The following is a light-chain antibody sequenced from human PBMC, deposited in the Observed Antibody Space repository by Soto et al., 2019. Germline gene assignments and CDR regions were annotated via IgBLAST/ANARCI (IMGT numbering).Light chain of an antibody. J-gene: IGKJ1*01. Sequence: EIVLTQSPGTLSLSPGERATLSCRASQSVSSSYLAWYQQKPGQAPRLLIYGASNRATDIPDRFSGSESGTDVTLTISRLEPEDYAVYYCQQYDTFGQGTKVDIK. CDR1: QSVSSSY. CDR3: QQYDT. CDR2: GAS. V-gene: IGKV3-20*01.